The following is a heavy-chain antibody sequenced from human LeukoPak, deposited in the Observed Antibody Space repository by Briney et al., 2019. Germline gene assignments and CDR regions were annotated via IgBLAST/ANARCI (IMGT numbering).Heavy chain of an antibody. V-gene: IGHV4-59*08. D-gene: IGHD2/OR15-2a*01. CDR2: IYHSGHP. CDR1: GVSISSDC. CDR3: ARHPFQYPFDY. J-gene: IGHJ4*02. Sequence: KPSGTLSLSCTVSGVSISSDCWSWIRQPPGKGLEWIGYIYHSGHPMSNPSLQSRVTISIDTSNNQFSLKLSSVTAADTAGNYCARHPFQYPFDYWGPGTLVSVSS.